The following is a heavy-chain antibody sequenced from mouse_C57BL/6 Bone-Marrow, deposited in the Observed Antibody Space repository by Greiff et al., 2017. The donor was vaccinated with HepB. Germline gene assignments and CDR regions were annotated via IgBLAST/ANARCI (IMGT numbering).Heavy chain of an antibody. J-gene: IGHJ4*01. CDR2: IYPRDGST. CDR1: GYTFTSYD. Sequence: QVHVKQSGPELVKPGASVKLSCKASGYTFTSYDINWVKQRPGQGLEWIGWIYPRDGSTKYNEKFKGKATLTVDTSSSTAYMELHSLTSEDSAVYFCASDGYSTSLYYAMDYWGQGTSVTVSS. V-gene: IGHV1-85*01. CDR3: ASDGYSTSLYYAMDY. D-gene: IGHD2-3*01.